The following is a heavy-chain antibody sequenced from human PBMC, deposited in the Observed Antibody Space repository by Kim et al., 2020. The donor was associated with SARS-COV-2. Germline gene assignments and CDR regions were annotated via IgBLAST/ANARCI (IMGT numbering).Heavy chain of an antibody. Sequence: GGSLRLSCAASGFTFGDYAMHWVRQAPGKGLEWVSGISWNSGSIGYADSVKGRFTISRDNAKNSLYLQMNSLRAEDTALYYCAKDIETVVTLYYFDYWGQGTLVTVSS. D-gene: IGHD2-21*02. CDR2: ISWNSGSI. CDR1: GFTFGDYA. CDR3: AKDIETVVTLYYFDY. J-gene: IGHJ4*02. V-gene: IGHV3-9*01.